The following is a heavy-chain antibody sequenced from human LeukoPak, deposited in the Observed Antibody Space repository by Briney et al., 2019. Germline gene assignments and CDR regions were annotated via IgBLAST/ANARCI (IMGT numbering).Heavy chain of an antibody. J-gene: IGHJ4*02. D-gene: IGHD6-6*01. CDR3: ARGSSSVGQLWTGVYYFDY. CDR1: GYTFTSYG. CDR2: ISAYNGNT. Sequence: ASVKVSCKASGYTFTSYGISWVRQAPGQGLEWMGWISAYNGNTNYAQKLQGRVTMTTDTSTSTAYMELRSLRSDDTAVYYCARGSSSVGQLWTGVYYFDYWGQGTLVTVSS. V-gene: IGHV1-18*01.